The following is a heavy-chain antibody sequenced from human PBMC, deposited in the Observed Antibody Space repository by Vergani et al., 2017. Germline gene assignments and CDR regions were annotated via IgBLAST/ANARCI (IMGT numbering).Heavy chain of an antibody. Sequence: QVQLQQWGAGLLKPSETLSLTCAVYGGSFSGYYWSWIRQPPGKGLEWSGEINHSGSTNYNPYLKSPVTISVDTSKNQFSLKLGSVTAADTAVYYCARDGPLPDYYYYYYVDVWGKGTTVTVSS. CDR3: ARDGPLPDYYYYYYVDV. CDR1: GGSFSGYY. V-gene: IGHV4-34*01. J-gene: IGHJ6*03. CDR2: INHSGST.